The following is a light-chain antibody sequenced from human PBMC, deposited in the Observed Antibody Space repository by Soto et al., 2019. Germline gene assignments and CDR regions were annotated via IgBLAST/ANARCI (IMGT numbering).Light chain of an antibody. CDR1: QSLLHSNGHHY. CDR2: LGF. CDR3: MQALQTPRT. V-gene: IGKV2-28*01. Sequence: DIVMTQSPLSLPVTPGEPAAISCRSNQSLLHSNGHHYLDWYLQKPGQSPQLLIYLGFNRASGVPDRVSGSGSGTDFSLKISRVEAEDVGVYYCMQALQTPRTFGQGTKVEIK. J-gene: IGKJ1*01.